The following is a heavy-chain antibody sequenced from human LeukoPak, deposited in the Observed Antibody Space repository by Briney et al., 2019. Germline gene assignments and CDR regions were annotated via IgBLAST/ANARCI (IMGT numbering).Heavy chain of an antibody. J-gene: IGHJ4*02. CDR1: GGSFSGYY. V-gene: IGHV4-34*01. Sequence: PSETLSLTCAVYGGSFSGYYWSWIRRPPGKGLEWIGEINHSGSTNYNPSLKSRVTISVDTSKNQFSLKLSSVTAADTAVYYCARGPYSSRHFDYWGQGTLVIVSS. D-gene: IGHD6-13*01. CDR2: INHSGST. CDR3: ARGPYSSRHFDY.